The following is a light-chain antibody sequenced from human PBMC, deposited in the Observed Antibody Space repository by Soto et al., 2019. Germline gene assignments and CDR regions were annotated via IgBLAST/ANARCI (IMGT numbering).Light chain of an antibody. CDR2: AAS. CDR1: QSVRSN. V-gene: IGKV3-20*01. CDR3: QQYGSSTWT. J-gene: IGKJ1*01. Sequence: EIVLTQSPGTLSLSPGERATLSCRASQSVRSNLAWYHQRPGQAPRLLIYAASARATGIPDRFSGSGSGTDFTLTISRLEPEDFAVYYCQQYGSSTWTFGQGTKVDI.